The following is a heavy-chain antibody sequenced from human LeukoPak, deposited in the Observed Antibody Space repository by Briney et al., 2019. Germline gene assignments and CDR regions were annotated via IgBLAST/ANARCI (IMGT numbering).Heavy chain of an antibody. CDR3: AKDRAGYSYGMFDS. V-gene: IGHV3-23*01. Sequence: GGSLRLSCVASGFTFSNYAMSWVRQAPGKGLEWVSGIVNSGGSTYYADSVRGRLTISRGNSKKTVYLQMSSLRGDDTAIYYCAKDRAGYSYGMFDSWGQGTLVTVSS. J-gene: IGHJ4*02. D-gene: IGHD5-18*01. CDR1: GFTFSNYA. CDR2: IVNSGGST.